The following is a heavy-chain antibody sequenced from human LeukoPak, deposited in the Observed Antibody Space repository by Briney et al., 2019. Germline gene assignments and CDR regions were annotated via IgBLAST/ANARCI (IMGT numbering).Heavy chain of an antibody. D-gene: IGHD6-13*01. CDR2: ISWNSGSI. V-gene: IGHV3-9*01. J-gene: IGHJ3*02. CDR1: GFTFDDYA. CDR3: AKDAFLAAAGIGSDAFDI. Sequence: GGSLRLSCAASGFTFDDYAMHWVRQAPGKGLEWVSGISWNSGSIGYADSVKGRFTISRDNAKNSLYLQMNSLRAEDTALYYCAKDAFLAAAGIGSDAFDIWGQGTMVTVSS.